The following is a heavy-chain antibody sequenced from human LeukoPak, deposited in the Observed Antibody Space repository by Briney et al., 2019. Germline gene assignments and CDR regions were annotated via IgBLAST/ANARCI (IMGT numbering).Heavy chain of an antibody. CDR2: ISSSSSTI. CDR1: GFTFSSYS. J-gene: IGHJ3*02. V-gene: IGHV3-48*02. Sequence: GGSLRLSCAASGFTFSSYSMNWVRQAPGKGLEWVSYISSSSSTIYYADSVKGRFTISRDNAKNSLHLQMNSLRDEDTAVYYCARQGGSVAFDIWGQGTMVTVSS. D-gene: IGHD2-15*01. CDR3: ARQGGSVAFDI.